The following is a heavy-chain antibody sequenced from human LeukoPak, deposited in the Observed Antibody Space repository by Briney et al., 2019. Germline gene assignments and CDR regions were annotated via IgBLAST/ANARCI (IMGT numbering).Heavy chain of an antibody. D-gene: IGHD1-1*01. V-gene: IGHV1-69*04. Sequence: ASVKVSCKASGGTFSSYAISWVRQAPGQGLEWMGRIIPILGIANYAQKFQGRVTITADKSTSTAYMELSSLGSEDTAVYYCARSMATTNYYFDYWGQGTLVTVSS. CDR2: IIPILGIA. CDR3: ARSMATTNYYFDY. J-gene: IGHJ4*02. CDR1: GGTFSSYA.